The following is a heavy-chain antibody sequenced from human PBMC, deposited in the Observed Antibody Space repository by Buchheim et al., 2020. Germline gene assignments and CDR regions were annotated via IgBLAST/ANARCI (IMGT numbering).Heavy chain of an antibody. J-gene: IGHJ6*02. CDR3: ASSVGITMVQPYYYYYGMDV. CDR2: IYTSGST. D-gene: IGHD3-10*01. Sequence: QVQLQESGPGLVKPSQTLSLTCTVSGGSISSGSYYWSWIRQPAGKGLEWIGRIYTSGSTNYNPSLKSRVTISVDTSKNQLSLKLSSVTAADTAVYYCASSVGITMVQPYYYYYGMDVWGQGTT. CDR1: GGSISSGSYY. V-gene: IGHV4-61*02.